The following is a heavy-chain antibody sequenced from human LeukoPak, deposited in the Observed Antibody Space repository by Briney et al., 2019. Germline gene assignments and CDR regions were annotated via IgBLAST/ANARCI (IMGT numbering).Heavy chain of an antibody. J-gene: IGHJ5*02. Sequence: ASVKVSCKASGYTFTSYGISWVRQAPEQGLEWMGWISAYNGNTNYAQKLQGRVTMTTDTSTSTAYMELRSLRSDDTAVYYCARDKRFLEWSDWFDPWGQGTLVTVSS. D-gene: IGHD3-3*01. CDR3: ARDKRFLEWSDWFDP. CDR2: ISAYNGNT. CDR1: GYTFTSYG. V-gene: IGHV1-18*01.